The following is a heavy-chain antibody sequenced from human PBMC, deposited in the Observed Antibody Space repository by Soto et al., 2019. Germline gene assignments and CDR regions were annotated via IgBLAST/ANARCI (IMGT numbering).Heavy chain of an antibody. D-gene: IGHD2-2*01. J-gene: IGHJ6*02. Sequence: EVQLVESGGGLVKPGGSLRLSCAASGFTFSNAWMNWVHQAPGKGLEWVGRIKSKTDGGTTDYAAPVKGRFTISRDDSKNTLYLQMNSLKTEDTAVYYCTTDNVVVPAALFPDYYYYGMDVWGQGTTVTVSS. CDR3: TTDNVVVPAALFPDYYYYGMDV. CDR2: IKSKTDGGTT. CDR1: GFTFSNAW. V-gene: IGHV3-15*07.